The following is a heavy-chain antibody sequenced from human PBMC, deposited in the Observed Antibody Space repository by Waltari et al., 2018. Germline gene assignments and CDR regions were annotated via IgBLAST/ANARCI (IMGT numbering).Heavy chain of an antibody. V-gene: IGHV1-69-2*01. Sequence: EVQLVQSGAEVKKPGATVKIPCKVFGYTFTDYHTHWVQQAPGKVLEWVGFVDPEHGETIYSEKFQDRVTITADTSIDTTYLELTSLRSEDTAVFYCATLSHTEQVEEWGQGTLVTVSS. J-gene: IGHJ4*02. CDR2: VDPEHGET. D-gene: IGHD1-1*01. CDR3: ATLSHTEQVEE. CDR1: GYTFTDYH.